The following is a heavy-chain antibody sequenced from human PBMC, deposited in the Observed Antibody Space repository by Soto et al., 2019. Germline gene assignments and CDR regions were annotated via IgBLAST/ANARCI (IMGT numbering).Heavy chain of an antibody. Sequence: GGSLRLSCAASGFTFSSYAMSWVRQAPGKGLEWVSAISGSGGSTYYADSVKGRFTISRDNSKNTLYLQMNSLRAEDTAVYYCAKAAVGIVVVVAATRHAFDIWGQGTMVTVSS. V-gene: IGHV3-23*01. CDR3: AKAAVGIVVVVAATRHAFDI. CDR2: ISGSGGST. J-gene: IGHJ3*02. D-gene: IGHD2-15*01. CDR1: GFTFSSYA.